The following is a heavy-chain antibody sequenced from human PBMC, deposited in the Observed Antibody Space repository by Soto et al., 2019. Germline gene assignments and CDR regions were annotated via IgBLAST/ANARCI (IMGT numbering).Heavy chain of an antibody. CDR2: INPSGGST. Sequence: ASVTVSCKASGYTFTIYYMHWVRQAPGQGLEWMGIINPSGGSTSYAQKFQGRVTMTRDTSTSTVYMELSSLRSEDTAVYYCARDLGIAAAGILHYYYYGMDVWGQGTTVTVSS. CDR3: ARDLGIAAAGILHYYYYGMDV. CDR1: GYTFTIYY. J-gene: IGHJ6*02. D-gene: IGHD6-13*01. V-gene: IGHV1-46*01.